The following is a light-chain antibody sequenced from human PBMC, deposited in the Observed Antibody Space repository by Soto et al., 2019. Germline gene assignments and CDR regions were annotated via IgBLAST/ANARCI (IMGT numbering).Light chain of an antibody. CDR3: SAGDDILSGGV. J-gene: IGLJ2*01. V-gene: IGLV1-47*01. CDR1: SSNIGSNH. Sequence: QSVLTQPPSASGTPGQRVTISCSGSSSNIGSNHVYWYQQFPGTAPKLLMYRSDQRPTGVPDRFSGSKSGTSASLAISGLRSDVGADYYFSAGDDILSGGVFGGGPKLTVL. CDR2: RSD.